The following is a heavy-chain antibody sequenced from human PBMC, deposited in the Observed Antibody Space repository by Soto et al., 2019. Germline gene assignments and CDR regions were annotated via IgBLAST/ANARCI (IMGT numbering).Heavy chain of an antibody. CDR2: IYCGGST. CDR3: ARGKDDFDY. Sequence: PGETLRLSCAASGFTISSNYLSWVRQAPGKGLEWVSDIYCGGSTYYAHSVKGRFTISRDTSKNTFYLQMNCLTAEDTAVYYCARGKDDFDYWGQGTLVTVSS. J-gene: IGHJ4*01. CDR1: GFTISSNY. V-gene: IGHV3-53*01.